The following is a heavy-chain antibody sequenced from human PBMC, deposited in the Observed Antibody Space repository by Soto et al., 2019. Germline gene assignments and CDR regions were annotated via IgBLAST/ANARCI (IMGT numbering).Heavy chain of an antibody. CDR2: INHSGST. CDR1: GGSFSGYY. V-gene: IGHV4-34*01. Sequence: QVQLQQWGAGLLKPSETLSLTCAVYGGSFSGYYWSWIRQPPGKGLVWIGEINHSGSTNYNPSLKRRVTISVDASTNQFSLKLSSVSAADPAAYYCARVMLNYYGSKNFDYWGQGTLVTVSS. J-gene: IGHJ4*02. CDR3: ARVMLNYYGSKNFDY. D-gene: IGHD3-10*01.